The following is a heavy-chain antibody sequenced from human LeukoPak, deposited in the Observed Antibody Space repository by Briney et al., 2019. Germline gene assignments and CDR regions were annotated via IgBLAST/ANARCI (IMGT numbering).Heavy chain of an antibody. CDR2: INPSGGST. CDR3: ASHIVATPTLDY. CDR1: GYTFTSYY. V-gene: IGHV1-46*01. J-gene: IGHJ4*02. Sequence: ASVKVSCKASGYTFTSYYMHWVRQAPGQGLEWMGIINPSGGSTSYAQKFQGRVTMARDTSTSTVYMELSSLRSEDTAVYYCASHIVATPTLDYWGQGTLVTVSS. D-gene: IGHD5-12*01.